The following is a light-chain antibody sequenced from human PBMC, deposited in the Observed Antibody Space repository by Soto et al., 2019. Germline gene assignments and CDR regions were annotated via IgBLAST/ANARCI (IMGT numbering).Light chain of an antibody. CDR1: QTIRSY. Sequence: DIQMTQSPSSLSASVGDRVTITCRTSQTIRSYLNWYQQKPGKAPQLLIYAATNLQSGVPSRFSGSGSGTDFTLNISSLQREDYATYYCQQTHTTPRTFGQGTKVEIK. J-gene: IGKJ1*01. CDR3: QQTHTTPRT. V-gene: IGKV1-39*01. CDR2: AAT.